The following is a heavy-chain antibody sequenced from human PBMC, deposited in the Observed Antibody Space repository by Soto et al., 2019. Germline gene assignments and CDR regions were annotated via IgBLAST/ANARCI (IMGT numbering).Heavy chain of an antibody. D-gene: IGHD6-19*01. Sequence: EVQLVESGGGLVQPGGSLRLSCAASGFTFSSYSMNWVRQAPGKGLEWVSSISSSSSYIYYADSVKGRFTISRDNAKNSLYLQMNRLRAEDAAVYYCARDAAVAGSGYWGQGTLVTVSS. CDR1: GFTFSSYS. V-gene: IGHV3-21*01. CDR3: ARDAAVAGSGY. CDR2: ISSSSSYI. J-gene: IGHJ4*02.